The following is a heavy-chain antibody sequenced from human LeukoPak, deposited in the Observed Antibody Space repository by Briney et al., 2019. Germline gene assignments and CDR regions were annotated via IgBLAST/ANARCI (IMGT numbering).Heavy chain of an antibody. D-gene: IGHD2-2*01. CDR1: GYTLTELS. V-gene: IGHV1-24*01. Sequence: GASVKVSCKVSGYTLTELSMHRVRQAPGKGLEWMGGFDPEDGETIYAQKFQGRVTMTEDTSTDTAYMELSSLRSEDTAVYYCATSADKAKYYFDYWGQGTLVTVSS. J-gene: IGHJ4*02. CDR3: ATSADKAKYYFDY. CDR2: FDPEDGET.